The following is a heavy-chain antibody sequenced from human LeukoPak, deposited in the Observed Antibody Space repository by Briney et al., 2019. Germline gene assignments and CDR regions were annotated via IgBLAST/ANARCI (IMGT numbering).Heavy chain of an antibody. J-gene: IGHJ5*02. D-gene: IGHD1-1*01. Sequence: SETLSLTCTVSGGSISSYYWSWIRQSAGNGLELIGRIYTSGSTNYNPSLKSRVTMSVDTSKNQFSLKLSSVTAADTAVYYCARAPTGTGGWNWFDPWGQGTPVTVSS. V-gene: IGHV4-4*07. CDR3: ARAPTGTGGWNWFDP. CDR2: IYTSGST. CDR1: GGSISSYY.